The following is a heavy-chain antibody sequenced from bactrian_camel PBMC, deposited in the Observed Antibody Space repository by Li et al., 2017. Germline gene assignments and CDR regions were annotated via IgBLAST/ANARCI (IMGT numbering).Heavy chain of an antibody. CDR1: GDAAGSRY. CDR2: IYTTDGVT. V-gene: IGHV3S28*01. CDR3: AAKRRSSSLSSFSRDFNS. Sequence: QLVESGGASVQAGGSLTLSCSASGDAAGSRYMGWFRQAPGKEREGVAVIYTTDGVTFYADSVKGRFTISQDNAKNTLYLQMNNLKPEDTAMYYCAAKRRSSSLSSFSRDFNSCGQGTQVTVS. J-gene: IGHJ6*01.